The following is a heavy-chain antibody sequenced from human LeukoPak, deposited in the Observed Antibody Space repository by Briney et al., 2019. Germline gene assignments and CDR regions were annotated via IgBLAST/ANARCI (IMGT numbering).Heavy chain of an antibody. CDR3: ARDREQNDYGGTNYDY. CDR1: GYSISSGYY. CDR2: IYHSGST. V-gene: IGHV4-38-2*02. J-gene: IGHJ4*02. Sequence: PSETLSLTCTVSGYSISSGYYWGWIRQPPGKGLEWIGSIYHSGSTYYNPSLKSRVTISVDTSKNQFSLKLSSVTAADTAVYYCARDREQNDYGGTNYDYWGQGTLVTVSS. D-gene: IGHD4-23*01.